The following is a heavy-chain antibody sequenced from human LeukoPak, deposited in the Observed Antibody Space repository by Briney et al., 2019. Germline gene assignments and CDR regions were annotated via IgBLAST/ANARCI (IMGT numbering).Heavy chain of an antibody. Sequence: SVKVSCKASGDTFGRYAISWVRQAPGQGLEWMGRIIPSLDIPNYPQKFQGRVTITADKSTSTAYMEVRSLGSEDTAVYYCARSVGGATTPRFDYWGQGTLVTVSS. CDR1: GDTFGRYA. CDR2: IIPSLDIP. D-gene: IGHD1-26*01. V-gene: IGHV1-69*04. J-gene: IGHJ4*02. CDR3: ARSVGGATTPRFDY.